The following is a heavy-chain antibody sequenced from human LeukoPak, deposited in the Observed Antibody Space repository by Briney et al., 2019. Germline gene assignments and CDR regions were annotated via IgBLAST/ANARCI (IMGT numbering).Heavy chain of an antibody. V-gene: IGHV4-59*01. CDR3: ARDGHCNGGGCWNAFDI. CDR1: GGSISNYY. D-gene: IGHD2-15*01. J-gene: IGHJ3*02. Sequence: SETLSLTCTVSGGSISNYYWSWIRQPPGKGLEWIGYVEDTGSTKYNPSLESRVTISLDTSKTQFSLKLTSVTAADTAVYYCARDGHCNGGGCWNAFDIWGQGTMVTVSS. CDR2: VEDTGST.